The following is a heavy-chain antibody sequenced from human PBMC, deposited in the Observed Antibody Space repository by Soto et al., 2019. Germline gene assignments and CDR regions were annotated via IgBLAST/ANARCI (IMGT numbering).Heavy chain of an antibody. V-gene: IGHV3-72*01. Sequence: EVQLVESGGGLVQPGGSLRLSCSASGFTFSDHYMDWVRQAPGKGLEWVGRIRKKAYSYTTEYAASVKDRFTISRDDSRSSVYLQMNSLKIEDTAVNYCTSCWGGHRHCDPWGRGTLVTVSS. CDR2: IRKKAYSYTT. CDR3: TSCWGGHRHCDP. J-gene: IGHJ5*02. D-gene: IGHD3-10*01. CDR1: GFTFSDHY.